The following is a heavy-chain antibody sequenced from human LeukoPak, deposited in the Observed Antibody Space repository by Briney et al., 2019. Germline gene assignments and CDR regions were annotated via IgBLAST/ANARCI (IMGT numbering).Heavy chain of an antibody. Sequence: PSETLSLTCTVSGGSISSGGYYWSWIRQHPGKGLEWIGYIYYSGSTYYNPSLKGRVTISVDTSKNQFSLKLSSVTAADTAVYYCARSVPNYGGNSYFDYWGQGTLVTVSS. J-gene: IGHJ4*02. CDR2: IYYSGST. CDR3: ARSVPNYGGNSYFDY. D-gene: IGHD4-23*01. V-gene: IGHV4-31*03. CDR1: GGSISSGGYY.